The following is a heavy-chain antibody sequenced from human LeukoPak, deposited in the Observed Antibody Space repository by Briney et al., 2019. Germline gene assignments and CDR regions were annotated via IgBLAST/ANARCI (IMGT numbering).Heavy chain of an antibody. Sequence: ASVKVSCKASGYTFTSYGISWVRQAPGQGLEWMGWISAYNGNTNYAQKLQGRVTMTTDTPTSTAYMELRSLRSDDTAVYYCARDWDYDSSGYYYIDYWGQGTLVTVSS. CDR3: ARDWDYDSSGYYYIDY. D-gene: IGHD3-22*01. CDR2: ISAYNGNT. V-gene: IGHV1-18*01. CDR1: GYTFTSYG. J-gene: IGHJ4*02.